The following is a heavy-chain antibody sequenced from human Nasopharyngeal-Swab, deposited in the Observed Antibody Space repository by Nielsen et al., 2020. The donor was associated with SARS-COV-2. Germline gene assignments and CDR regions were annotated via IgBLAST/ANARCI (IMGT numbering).Heavy chain of an antibody. CDR2: INPSGGST. D-gene: IGHD3-10*01. Sequence: ASVKVSCKASGYTFNRYYMHWVLQPPVQGLEWMGIINPSGGSTSYAQKFQGRVTMTRDTSTSTVYMELISLRSEDTAVYYCARDRITMVRGVISLTNWFDPWGQGTLVTVSS. J-gene: IGHJ5*02. V-gene: IGHV1-46*02. CDR3: ARDRITMVRGVISLTNWFDP. CDR1: GYTFNRYY.